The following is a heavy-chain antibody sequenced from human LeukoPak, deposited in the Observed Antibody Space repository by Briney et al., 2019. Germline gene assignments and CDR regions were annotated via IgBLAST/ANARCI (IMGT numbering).Heavy chain of an antibody. CDR2: IYYSGST. CDR3: ARRALVEYYDSSGYLFDY. V-gene: IGHV4-59*08. CDR1: GGSISSYY. Sequence: SETLSLTCTVSGGSISSYYWSWIRQPPGKGLEWIGYIYYSGSTNYNPSLKSRVTISVDTSKNQFSLKLSSVTAADTAVYCCARRALVEYYDSSGYLFDYWGQGTLVTVSS. J-gene: IGHJ4*02. D-gene: IGHD3-22*01.